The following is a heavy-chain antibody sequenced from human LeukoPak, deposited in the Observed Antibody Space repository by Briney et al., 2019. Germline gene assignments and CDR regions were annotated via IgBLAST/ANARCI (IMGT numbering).Heavy chain of an antibody. CDR1: GFTFSTYT. J-gene: IGHJ4*02. CDR3: ASSPPYCSSTNCYANY. CDR2: ISSISSHI. D-gene: IGHD2-2*01. V-gene: IGHV3-21*01. Sequence: PGGSLRLSCAASGFTFSTYTMNWVRQAPGQGLEWVSSISSISSHIFYADSVKGRFTISRDNAKNSLYLQMGSLRAEDTAVYYCASSPPYCSSTNCYANYWGQGTLVTVSS.